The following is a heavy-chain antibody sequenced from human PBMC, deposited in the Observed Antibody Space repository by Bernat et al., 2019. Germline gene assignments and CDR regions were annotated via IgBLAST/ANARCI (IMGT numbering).Heavy chain of an antibody. V-gene: IGHV3-30*03. CDR2: ISYDGSNK. CDR1: GFTFSNYG. J-gene: IGHJ4*02. D-gene: IGHD1-26*01. Sequence: QVQLVESGGGVVQPGRSLRLSCAASGFTFSNYGMHWVRQAPGKGLEWVAVISYDGSNKYYADSVKGRFTISRDNSKNTLYLQMNSLGAEDTAVYYCETTQGLQIVGATTGRQIDYWGQGTLVTVSS. CDR3: ETTQGLQIVGATTGRQIDY.